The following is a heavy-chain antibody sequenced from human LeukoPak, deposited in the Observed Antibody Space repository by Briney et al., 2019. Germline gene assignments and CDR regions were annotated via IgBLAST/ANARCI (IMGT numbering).Heavy chain of an antibody. CDR3: ARDGSGVWFDY. J-gene: IGHJ4*02. CDR2: INAYNGDT. D-gene: IGHD3-10*01. V-gene: IGHV1-18*01. Sequence: ASVKVSCKASNYSFTSYGISWVRQAPGQGLEWMAWINAYNGDTNYTQKLQGRVTLTTETSTSTAYMELRSLRSDDTAVYYCARDGSGVWFDYWGQGTLVTVSS. CDR1: NYSFTSYG.